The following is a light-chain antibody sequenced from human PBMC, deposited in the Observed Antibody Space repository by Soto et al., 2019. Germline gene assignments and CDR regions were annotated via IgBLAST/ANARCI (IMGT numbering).Light chain of an antibody. CDR2: GAS. V-gene: IGKV3-15*01. CDR1: QSVSSN. Sequence: EIVMTQSPATLSASPGERATLSCRASQSVSSNLAWYQQKPGQAPRLLIYGASTRATGIPARFSGSGSGTEFTLTISSLQSEDFAVYYCQQYNNWPPRALTFGGGTKVEIK. J-gene: IGKJ4*01. CDR3: QQYNNWPPRALT.